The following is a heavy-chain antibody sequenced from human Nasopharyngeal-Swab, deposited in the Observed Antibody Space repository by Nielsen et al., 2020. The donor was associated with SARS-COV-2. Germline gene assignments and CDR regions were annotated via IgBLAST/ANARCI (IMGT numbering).Heavy chain of an antibody. CDR1: GYTFTGYY. CDR3: ARGPYDFWSELTGPDY. Sequence: ASVKVSCKASGYTFTGYYMHWVRQAPGQGLEWMGRINPNSGGTNYAQKFQGRVTMTRDTSISTAYMELSRLRSDDTAVYYCARGPYDFWSELTGPDYWGQGTLVTVSS. D-gene: IGHD3-3*01. V-gene: IGHV1-2*06. CDR2: INPNSGGT. J-gene: IGHJ4*02.